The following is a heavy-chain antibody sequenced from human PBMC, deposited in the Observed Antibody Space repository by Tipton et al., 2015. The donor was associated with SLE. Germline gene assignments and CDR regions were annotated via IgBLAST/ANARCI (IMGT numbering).Heavy chain of an antibody. CDR1: GFTFSSYW. J-gene: IGHJ3*02. Sequence: SLRLSCAASGFTFSSYWMHWVRQAPGKGLVWVSRINSDGSSTSYADSVKGRFTTSRDNAKNTLFLQMKSLRAEDTAVYYCAREGPRDAFDIWGQGTMVTVSS. V-gene: IGHV3-74*01. CDR2: INSDGSST. CDR3: AREGPRDAFDI.